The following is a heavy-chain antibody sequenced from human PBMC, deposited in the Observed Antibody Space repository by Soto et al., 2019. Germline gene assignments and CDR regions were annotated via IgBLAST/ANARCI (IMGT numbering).Heavy chain of an antibody. CDR3: ARDRRAAAGTYNWFDP. V-gene: IGHV3-72*01. Sequence: GGSLRLSCAASGFTFSDHYMDWVRQAPGKGLEWVGRVRNKANSYTTQYAASVKGRFTVSRDDSKNSLYLQMNSLKTEDTAVYYCARDRRAAAGTYNWFDPWGQGTLVTVSS. J-gene: IGHJ5*02. CDR1: GFTFSDHY. CDR2: VRNKANSYTT. D-gene: IGHD6-13*01.